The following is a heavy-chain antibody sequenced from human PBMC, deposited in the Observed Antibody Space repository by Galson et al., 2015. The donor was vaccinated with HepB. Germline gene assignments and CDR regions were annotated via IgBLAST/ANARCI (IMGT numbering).Heavy chain of an antibody. CDR2: ISSSSSYI. D-gene: IGHD6-13*01. Sequence: SLRLSCAASGFTFSSYWMSWVRQAPGKGLEWVSSISSSSSYIYYADSVKGRFTISRDNAKNSLYLQMNSLRAEDTAVYYCARDDGSSWYYVGAFDIWGQGTMVTVSS. CDR3: ARDDGSSWYYVGAFDI. J-gene: IGHJ3*02. CDR1: GFTFSSYW. V-gene: IGHV3-21*01.